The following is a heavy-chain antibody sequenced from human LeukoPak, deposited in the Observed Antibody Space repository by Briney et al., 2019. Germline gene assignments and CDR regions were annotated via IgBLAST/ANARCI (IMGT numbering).Heavy chain of an antibody. CDR3: ARDQTYSGSGIYTYFDY. D-gene: IGHD3-10*01. V-gene: IGHV4-61*02. CDR1: GGSISSGGYY. J-gene: IGHJ4*02. CDR2: IYSTGST. Sequence: IPSQTLSLTCTVSGGSISSGGYYWSWIRQPAGKGLEYIGRIYSTGSTNYNPSLRSRVTISVDTSKNHFSLKLSSVTAADTAVYYCARDQTYSGSGIYTYFDYWGQGILVTVST.